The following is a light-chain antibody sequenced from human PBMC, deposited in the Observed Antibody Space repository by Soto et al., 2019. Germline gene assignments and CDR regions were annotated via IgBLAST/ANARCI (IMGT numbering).Light chain of an antibody. J-gene: IGLJ1*01. CDR1: SGDVGGPNY. V-gene: IGLV2-14*03. Sequence: QSALTQPASVSGSPGQSITISCTGTSGDVGGPNYVSWFQQHPGKAPKLMIYDVSIRPSGVSNRFSGSKSGNTASLTISGLQADDEADYYCSSYTSSTTLVFGTGTKVTVL. CDR2: DVS. CDR3: SSYTSSTTLV.